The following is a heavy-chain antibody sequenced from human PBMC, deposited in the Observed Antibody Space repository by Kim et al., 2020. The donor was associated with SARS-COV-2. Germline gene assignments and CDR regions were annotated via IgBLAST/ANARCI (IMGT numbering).Heavy chain of an antibody. V-gene: IGHV3-74*01. J-gene: IGHJ4*02. CDR3: ARGGPNYGNSGY. Sequence: GGSLRLSCAASGFTFSNYWIHWVRQAPGKGLVWVSRINIDGRSTVYAESVKGRFTISRDNAKNTVYLQMNSLTADDTAVYYCARGGPNYGNSGYWGQGTLVTVSS. CDR2: INIDGRST. D-gene: IGHD3-10*01. CDR1: GFTFSNYW.